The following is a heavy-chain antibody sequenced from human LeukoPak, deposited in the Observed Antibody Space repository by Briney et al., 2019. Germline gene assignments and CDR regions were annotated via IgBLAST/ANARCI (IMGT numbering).Heavy chain of an antibody. Sequence: SETLSLTYAVYGGSFSGYYWSWIRQPPGKGLEWIGEINHSGSTNYNPSLKSRVTISVDTSKNQFSLKLSSVTAADTAVYYCATRRWFGELLLDYWGQGTLVTVSS. CDR1: GGSFSGYY. D-gene: IGHD3-10*01. CDR2: INHSGST. J-gene: IGHJ4*02. CDR3: ATRRWFGELLLDY. V-gene: IGHV4-34*01.